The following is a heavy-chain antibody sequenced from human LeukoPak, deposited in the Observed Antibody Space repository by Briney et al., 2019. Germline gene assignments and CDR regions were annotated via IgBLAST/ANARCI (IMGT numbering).Heavy chain of an antibody. CDR3: AKQKGYCSGGSCYYSDY. Sequence: PGGSLRLSCAASGFTFSSYAMSWVRQAPGKGLEWVSTLSGSGASTSYADSVKGRFPISRANSKNTLYLQMNSLSAEDPARYYCAKQKGYCSGGSCYYSDYWGQGTLVTVSS. CDR1: GFTFSSYA. CDR2: LSGSGAST. D-gene: IGHD2-15*01. J-gene: IGHJ4*02. V-gene: IGHV3-23*01.